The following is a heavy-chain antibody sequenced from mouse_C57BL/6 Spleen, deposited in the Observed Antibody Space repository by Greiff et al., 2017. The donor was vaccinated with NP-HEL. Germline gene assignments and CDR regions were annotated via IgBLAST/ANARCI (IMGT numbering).Heavy chain of an antibody. CDR2: INPNNGGT. J-gene: IGHJ4*01. CDR3: AQVFLLYYAMDY. D-gene: IGHD6-2*01. CDR1: GYTFTDYY. Sequence: EVQLQQSGPELVKPGASVKISCKASGYTFTDYYMNWVKQSHGKSLEWIGDINPNNGGTSYNQKFKGKATLTVDKSSSTAYMELRSLTSEDSAVYYCAQVFLLYYAMDYWGQGTSVTVSS. V-gene: IGHV1-26*01.